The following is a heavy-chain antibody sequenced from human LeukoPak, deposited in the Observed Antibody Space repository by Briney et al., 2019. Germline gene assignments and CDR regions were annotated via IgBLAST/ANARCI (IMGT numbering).Heavy chain of an antibody. CDR2: LSSDAKTT. CDR1: GITLSAYG. Sequence: PGGSLRLSCAASGITLSAYGTHWVRQAPGKGLEWVAALSSDAKTTYYADSVKGRFTITRDNSKNTLYLEMNRLRIEDTARYYCTKEGLVWGTSFSAWFDPWGQGTLVTVSS. D-gene: IGHD3-16*01. J-gene: IGHJ5*02. V-gene: IGHV3-30*18. CDR3: TKEGLVWGTSFSAWFDP.